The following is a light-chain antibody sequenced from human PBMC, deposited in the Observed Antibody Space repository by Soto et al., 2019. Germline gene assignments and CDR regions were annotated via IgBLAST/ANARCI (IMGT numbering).Light chain of an antibody. J-gene: IGKJ2*01. V-gene: IGKV4-1*01. CDR3: QQYESTPPT. CDR2: WAS. CDR1: QSVLYSSNNKNY. Sequence: IVMTQSPDSLAVSLGERATINCKSSQSVLYSSNNKNYLAWYQQRPGQPPKLLIYWASTRESGVPDRFSGSGSGTDFTLAITSLQAEDVAVYYCQQYESTPPTFGRGTKLEIK.